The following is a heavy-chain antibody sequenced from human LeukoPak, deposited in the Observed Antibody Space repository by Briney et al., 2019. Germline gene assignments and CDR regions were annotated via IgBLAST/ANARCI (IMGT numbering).Heavy chain of an antibody. Sequence: SETLSLTCIVSGDSISSTSYYWAWIRQPPGKGLEWIGMIFYSGSAYYTPSLRGRVTISVDTSKNQFSLKLSSVTAADTAVYYCARDGAAVAGTGIDYWGQGTLVTVS. D-gene: IGHD6-19*01. V-gene: IGHV4-39*07. J-gene: IGHJ4*02. CDR2: IFYSGSA. CDR1: GDSISSTSYY. CDR3: ARDGAAVAGTGIDY.